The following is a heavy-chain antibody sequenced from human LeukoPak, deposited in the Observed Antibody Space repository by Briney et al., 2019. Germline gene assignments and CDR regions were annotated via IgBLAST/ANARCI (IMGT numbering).Heavy chain of an antibody. CDR1: GGSISNYY. J-gene: IGHJ4*02. D-gene: IGHD3-10*01. Sequence: KPSETLSLICTVSGGSISNYYWSWIRQPPGKGLEWIGHIYYSGATKYNPSLKSRITISVDTSKNQFSLMLSSVTAADTAVYYCARFGITVVRGGKYYFDYWGQGTLVTVSS. V-gene: IGHV4-59*08. CDR3: ARFGITVVRGGKYYFDY. CDR2: IYYSGAT.